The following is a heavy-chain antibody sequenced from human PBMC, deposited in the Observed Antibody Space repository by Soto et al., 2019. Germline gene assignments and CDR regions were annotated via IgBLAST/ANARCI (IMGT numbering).Heavy chain of an antibody. J-gene: IGHJ6*03. CDR2: IYYSGST. CDR1: GGSSGGYY. D-gene: IGHD5-12*01. V-gene: IGHV4-59*01. Sequence: SETLSLTCDVYGGSSGGYYWSWIRQPPGKGLEWIGYIYYSGSTNYNPSLKSRVTISVDTSKNQFSLKLSSVTAADTAVYYCAREVSGYESYYYYYMDVWGKGTTVTVSS. CDR3: AREVSGYESYYYYYMDV.